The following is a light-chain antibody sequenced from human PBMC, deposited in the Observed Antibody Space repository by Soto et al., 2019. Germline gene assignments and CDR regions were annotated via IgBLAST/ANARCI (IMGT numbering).Light chain of an antibody. CDR3: QQYDRFPYT. CDR1: QSISNW. V-gene: IGKV1-5*03. Sequence: IQMTQSPSTLSASLGDTVTIACRASQSISNWLAWYQQKPGQAPKLLIHKASTLESGVPSRFSGSGSGTEFTLTISSLQPDDFATFYCQQYDRFPYTFGQGTKLEIK. J-gene: IGKJ2*01. CDR2: KAS.